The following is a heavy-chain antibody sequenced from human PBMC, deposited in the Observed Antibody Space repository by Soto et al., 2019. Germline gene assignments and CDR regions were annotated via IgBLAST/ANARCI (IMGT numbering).Heavy chain of an antibody. CDR2: FYHSGST. V-gene: IGHV4-30-4*01. Sequence: SETLSLTCAVSGGSLRSATYYWSWIRQHPGKGLEWIGYFYHSGSTYYKPSLRSRVTISLDTSKNQFSLKLSSVTAADTAVYYCARTQNKGTYYYDSSGYPRPGFDYWGQGTLVTVSS. CDR3: ARTQNKGTYYYDSSGYPRPGFDY. D-gene: IGHD3-22*01. J-gene: IGHJ4*02. CDR1: GGSLRSATYY.